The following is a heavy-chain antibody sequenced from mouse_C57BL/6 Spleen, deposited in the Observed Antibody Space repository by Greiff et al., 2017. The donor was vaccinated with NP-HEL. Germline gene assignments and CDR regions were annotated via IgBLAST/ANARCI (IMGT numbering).Heavy chain of an antibody. CDR1: GYSITSGYY. CDR3: ARDRFPAMDY. J-gene: IGHJ4*01. Sequence: EVKLEESGPGLVKPSQSLSLTCSVTGYSITSGYYWNWIRQFPGNKLEWMGYISYDGSNNYNPSLKNRISITRDTSKNQFFLKLNSVTTEDTATYYCARDRFPAMDYWGQGTSVTVSS. V-gene: IGHV3-6*01. CDR2: ISYDGSN.